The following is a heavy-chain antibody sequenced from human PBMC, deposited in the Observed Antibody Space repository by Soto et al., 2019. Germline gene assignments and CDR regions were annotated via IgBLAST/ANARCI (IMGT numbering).Heavy chain of an antibody. Sequence: EVQVVESGGDLVKPGGSLRLSCASSGFTFSTYTMNWVRQAPGKGLGWVSSINGRGNYIYYADSVKGRFTISRDNAKNSLYLQMDRLRAEDTALYYCVREDGIVGANSAFDYWGLEALVTVSS. CDR1: GFTFSTYT. CDR3: VREDGIVGANSAFDY. CDR2: INGRGNYI. D-gene: IGHD1-26*01. J-gene: IGHJ4*02. V-gene: IGHV3-21*01.